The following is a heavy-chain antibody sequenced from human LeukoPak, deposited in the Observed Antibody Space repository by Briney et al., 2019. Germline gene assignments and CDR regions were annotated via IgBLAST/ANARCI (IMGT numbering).Heavy chain of an antibody. V-gene: IGHV3-23*01. CDR2: ISGSGGNT. CDR1: GFTFSSSA. Sequence: PGGSLRLSCAASGFTFSSSAMTWVRQAPGKGLEWVSLISGSGGNTYYADSVKSRFTISRDNSKNTLYLQMNSLRAEDTAVYYCAKDIQCTYWGQGTLVTVSS. D-gene: IGHD2-21*01. CDR3: AKDIQCTY. J-gene: IGHJ4*02.